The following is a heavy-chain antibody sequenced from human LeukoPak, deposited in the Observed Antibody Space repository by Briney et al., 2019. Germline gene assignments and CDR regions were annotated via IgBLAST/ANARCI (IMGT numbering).Heavy chain of an antibody. D-gene: IGHD3-3*01. CDR3: ARXXXXXSXXXVXSDYYGMDV. CDR1: GYTFTSYA. CDR2: INXXXXXT. Sequence: ASVKVSCKASGYTFTSYAMHWVRQAPGQRLEWMGWINXXXXXTKYSQKFQGRVTITRDTSASTAYMELSSLRSEDTAVYYCARXXXXXSXXXVXSDYYGMDVWGQGTTVTVSS. V-gene: IGHV1-3*01. J-gene: IGHJ6*02.